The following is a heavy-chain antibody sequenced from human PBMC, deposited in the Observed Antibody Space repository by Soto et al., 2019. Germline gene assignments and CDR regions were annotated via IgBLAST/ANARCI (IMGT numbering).Heavy chain of an antibody. CDR1: GYTFTGYY. V-gene: IGHV1-2*04. CDR3: ARAYSSSSPYYYYGMDV. D-gene: IGHD6-6*01. CDR2: INPNSGGT. J-gene: IGHJ6*02. Sequence: GASVKVSCKASGYTFTGYYMHWVRQAPGQGLEWMGWINPNSGGTNYAQKLQGWVTMTRDTSISTAYMELSRLRSDDTAVYYCARAYSSSSPYYYYGMDVWGQGTTVTVSS.